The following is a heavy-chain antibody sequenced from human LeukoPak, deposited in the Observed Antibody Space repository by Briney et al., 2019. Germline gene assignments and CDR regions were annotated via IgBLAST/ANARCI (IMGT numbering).Heavy chain of an antibody. CDR3: ARNQDSVGVVAALRQREMGGFDP. CDR1: GYTFTNYD. Sequence: ASVTVTCKSSGYTFTNYDINWVRQATAQGLEWMGWMNPNSGNTGKAHKLQDRVTMARNTSISTAYMELSSLRSEDTAVYYCARNQDSVGVVAALRQREMGGFDPWGQGTLVTVSS. D-gene: IGHD2-15*01. CDR2: MNPNSGNT. J-gene: IGHJ5*02. V-gene: IGHV1-8*01.